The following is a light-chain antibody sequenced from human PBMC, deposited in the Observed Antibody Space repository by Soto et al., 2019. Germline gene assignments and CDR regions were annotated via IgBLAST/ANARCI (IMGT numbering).Light chain of an antibody. CDR2: QDS. Sequence: SYELTQPPSVSVSPGQTASITCSGDKLGDKYACWYQQKPGQSPVLVIYQDSKRPSGIPERFSGSNSGNTATLTISGTQAMDEADYYCQAWDSTRYVFGTGTKLTVL. V-gene: IGLV3-1*01. J-gene: IGLJ1*01. CDR1: KLGDKY. CDR3: QAWDSTRYV.